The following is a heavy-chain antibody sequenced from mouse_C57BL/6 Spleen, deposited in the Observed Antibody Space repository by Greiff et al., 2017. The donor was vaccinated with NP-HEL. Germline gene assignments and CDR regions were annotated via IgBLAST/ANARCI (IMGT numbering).Heavy chain of an antibody. Sequence: QVQLQQPGAELVRPGSSVKLSCKASGYTFTSYWMDWVKQRPGQGLEWIGNIYPSDSETHYNQKFKDKATLTVDKSSSTAYMQLSSLTSEDSAVYYCARSFAYGNSLAYWGQGTLVTVSA. D-gene: IGHD2-1*01. V-gene: IGHV1-61*01. J-gene: IGHJ3*01. CDR3: ARSFAYGNSLAY. CDR2: IYPSDSET. CDR1: GYTFTSYW.